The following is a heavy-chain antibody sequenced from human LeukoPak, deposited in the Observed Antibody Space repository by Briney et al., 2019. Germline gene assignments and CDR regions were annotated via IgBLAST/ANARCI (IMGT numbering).Heavy chain of an antibody. CDR1: GFTFGDYA. J-gene: IGHJ4*02. D-gene: IGHD1-26*01. CDR2: IRSKAYGGTT. V-gene: IGHV3-49*04. CDR3: TRGRRATHDY. Sequence: GGSLRLSCTASGFTFGDYAMSWVRQAPGKGLEWVGFIRSKAYGGTTEYAASVKGRFTISRDDSKSIAYLQMNSLKTEDTAVYYCTRGRRATHDYWGQGTLVTVSS.